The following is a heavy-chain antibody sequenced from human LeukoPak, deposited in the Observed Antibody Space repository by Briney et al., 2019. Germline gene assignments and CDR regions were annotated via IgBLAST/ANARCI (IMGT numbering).Heavy chain of an antibody. V-gene: IGHV4-39*07. Sequence: SETLSLTCTVSGGSISSSSYYWGWIRQPPGKGLEWIGSIYYSGSTYYNPSLKSRVTISTDTSKNQFSLNLRSVTAADTAVYYCARVRGDSPYSFDYWGQGTLVTVS. CDR2: IYYSGST. J-gene: IGHJ4*02. D-gene: IGHD2-21*02. CDR3: ARVRGDSPYSFDY. CDR1: GGSISSSSYY.